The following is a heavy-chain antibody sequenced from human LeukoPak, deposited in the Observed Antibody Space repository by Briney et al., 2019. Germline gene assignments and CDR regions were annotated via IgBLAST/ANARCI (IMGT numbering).Heavy chain of an antibody. CDR2: IYGNGST. D-gene: IGHD6-19*01. CDR3: ARNVGWYSHDS. Sequence: PSETLTLTCTVSGDSLSSHYWRWIRQPPGKGPEWIGYIYGNGSTHYDPSLRSRVTISEDTSKNQLSPKLTSGTAADTAVYYCARNVGWYSHDSWGEGTLVTVSS. CDR1: GDSLSSHY. V-gene: IGHV4-59*08. J-gene: IGHJ4*02.